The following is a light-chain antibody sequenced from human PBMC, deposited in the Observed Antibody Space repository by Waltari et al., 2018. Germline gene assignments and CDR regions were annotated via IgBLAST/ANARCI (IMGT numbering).Light chain of an antibody. CDR1: ARDIGNYDH. V-gene: IGLV2-14*03. CDR2: DVA. CDR3: KSFTNRLTYV. J-gene: IGLJ1*01. Sequence: QSALTQPASVSGSPGQSITISCTGTARDIGNYDHVSWYQQHPGKAPTLIIDDVANRPSGVSDRFSGSKSGNTASLTISGLQAEDEADYYCKSFTNRLTYVFGSGTKVSV.